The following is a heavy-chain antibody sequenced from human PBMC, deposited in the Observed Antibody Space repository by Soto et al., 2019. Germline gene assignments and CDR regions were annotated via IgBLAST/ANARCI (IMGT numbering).Heavy chain of an antibody. J-gene: IGHJ4*02. CDR3: ARIVHYVHS. CDR1: RASISSTTW. D-gene: IGHD2-15*01. V-gene: IGHV4-4*02. Sequence: QVQLQESGPALVKPSGTLSLTCAVSRASISSTTWWSWLRQAPGKGLEWIGEIYHSGSATYNSSLKIRVPMPVDKSNNLFSLTLTSSTVADAVIYSCARIVHYVHSWGPG. CDR2: IYHSGSA.